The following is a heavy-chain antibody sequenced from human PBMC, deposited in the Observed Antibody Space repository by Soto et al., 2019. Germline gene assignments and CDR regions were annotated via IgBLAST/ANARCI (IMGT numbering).Heavy chain of an antibody. CDR1: GFTFSSYS. D-gene: IGHD6-13*01. V-gene: IGHV3-21*01. CDR2: ISSSSSYI. J-gene: IGHJ6*03. CDR3: ARDSSSWVYYYYMDV. Sequence: GGSLRLSCAASGFTFSSYSMNWVRQAPGKGLEWVSSISSSSSYIYYADSVKGRFTISRDNAKNPLYLQMNSLRAEDTAVYYCARDSSSWVYYYYMDVWGKGTTVTVSS.